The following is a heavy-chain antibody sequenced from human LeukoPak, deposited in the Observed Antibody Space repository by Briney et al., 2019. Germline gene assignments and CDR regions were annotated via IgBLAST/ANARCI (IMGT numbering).Heavy chain of an antibody. D-gene: IGHD1-26*01. CDR3: ARDFSLVVGASDS. CDR1: GFTFSAYA. Sequence: PGGSLRLSCAASGFTFSAYAMAWVRRPPGRGLEWVSTMALSGSPTHYADAVEGRFTISRDDSKSTLYLHINNLRAEDTAVYYCARDFSLVVGASDSWGKGTLVTVSS. V-gene: IGHV3-23*01. CDR2: MALSGSPT. J-gene: IGHJ5*02.